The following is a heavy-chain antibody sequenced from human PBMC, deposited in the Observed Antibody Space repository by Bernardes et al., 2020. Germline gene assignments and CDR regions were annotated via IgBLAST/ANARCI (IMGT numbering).Heavy chain of an antibody. CDR3: ARESGVRAFDI. V-gene: IGHV3-64*01. CDR1: GFTFSSYA. Sequence: GGSLRLSCAASGFTFSSYAMHWVRQAPGKGLEYVSAISSNGGNTYYANSAKGRFTISRDNSKNTLYLQMGSLRAEDMAVYYCARESGVRAFDIWGQGTMVTVSS. J-gene: IGHJ3*02. CDR2: ISSNGGNT.